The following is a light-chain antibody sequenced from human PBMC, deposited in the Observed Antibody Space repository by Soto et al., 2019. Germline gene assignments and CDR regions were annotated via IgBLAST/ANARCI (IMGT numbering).Light chain of an antibody. Sequence: SALTQPASMSGSLGQSITISCTGTSSDVGSYNYVSWYQHHPGKALKVLIYDVNHRPSGVSNRFSGSKSGSTASLTISGLQAEDEADYFCCSYTSSSAVIFGGGTEVTVL. CDR3: CSYTSSSAVI. J-gene: IGLJ2*01. V-gene: IGLV2-14*03. CDR2: DVN. CDR1: SSDVGSYNY.